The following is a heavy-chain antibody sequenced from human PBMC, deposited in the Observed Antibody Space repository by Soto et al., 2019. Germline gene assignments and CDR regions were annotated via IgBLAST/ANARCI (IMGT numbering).Heavy chain of an antibody. CDR3: AREGSSSGYYYYGMDV. Sequence: QLQLQESGSGLVKPSQTLSLTCAVSGGSISSGGYSWSWIRQPPGKGLEWIGYIYHSGSTYYNPCLKSRVTISVDRSKNQFSLKLSSVTAADTAVYYCAREGSSSGYYYYGMDVWGQGTTVTVSS. D-gene: IGHD6-6*01. CDR1: GGSISSGGYS. V-gene: IGHV4-30-2*01. CDR2: IYHSGST. J-gene: IGHJ6*02.